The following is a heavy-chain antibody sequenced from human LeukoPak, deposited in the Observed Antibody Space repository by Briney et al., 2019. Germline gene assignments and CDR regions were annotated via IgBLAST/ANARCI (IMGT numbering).Heavy chain of an antibody. J-gene: IGHJ5*02. CDR1: GFSLSTSRVA. Sequence: ESGPTLVNPTQTLTLTRTFSGFSLSTSRVAVGWFRQPPGGALEWLALIYWNDGKYYSPSLKSRLTIAKDTSKNQVVLTMTNMDPVDTATFYCARRRSPSNGDWFDPWGQGTLVTVSS. D-gene: IGHD4-17*01. CDR2: IYWNDGK. V-gene: IGHV2-5*01. CDR3: ARRRSPSNGDWFDP.